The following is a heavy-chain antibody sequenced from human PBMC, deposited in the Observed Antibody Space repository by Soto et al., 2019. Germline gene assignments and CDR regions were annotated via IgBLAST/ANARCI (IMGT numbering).Heavy chain of an antibody. Sequence: SETLSLTCAVYGGSFSGYYWSWIRQPPGKGLEWIGEINHSGSTNYNPSLKSRVTISVDTSKNQFSLKLSSVTAADTAVYYCARGRGSSGWYGGNWFDPWGQGTLVTVSS. CDR3: ARGRGSSGWYGGNWFDP. CDR2: INHSGST. CDR1: GGSFSGYY. V-gene: IGHV4-34*01. J-gene: IGHJ5*02. D-gene: IGHD6-19*01.